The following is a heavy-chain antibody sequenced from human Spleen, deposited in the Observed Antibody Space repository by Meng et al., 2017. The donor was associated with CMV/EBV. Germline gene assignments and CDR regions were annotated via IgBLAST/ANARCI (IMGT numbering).Heavy chain of an antibody. Sequence: GSLRLSCAVYGGPFSGYYWTWIRQPPGKGLEWIGEVNHSGSTNYKPSLKSRVTISVDTSKNQFSLRRSSMSAADTAVYYCARGPQSSGAHAIDYWGQGTLVTVSS. CDR1: GGPFSGYY. CDR3: ARGPQSSGAHAIDY. J-gene: IGHJ4*02. D-gene: IGHD6-25*01. CDR2: VNHSGST. V-gene: IGHV4-34*01.